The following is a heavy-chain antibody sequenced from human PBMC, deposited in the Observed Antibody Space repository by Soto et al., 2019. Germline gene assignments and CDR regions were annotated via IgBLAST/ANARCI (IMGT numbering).Heavy chain of an antibody. J-gene: IGHJ6*03. CDR3: ARERANHTYSYYHLDV. Sequence: ASVKVSCKASGYTFTSYGISWVRQAPGQGLEWMGWISAYNGNTNYAQKLQGRVTMTTDTSTSTAYMELRSLRSDDTAVYYCARERANHTYSYYHLDVWGKGTTVTVSS. D-gene: IGHD5-12*01. CDR2: ISAYNGNT. V-gene: IGHV1-18*01. CDR1: GYTFTSYG.